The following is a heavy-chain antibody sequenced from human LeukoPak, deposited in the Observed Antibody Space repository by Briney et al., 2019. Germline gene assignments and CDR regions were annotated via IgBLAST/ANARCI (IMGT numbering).Heavy chain of an antibody. CDR1: GFTFSSYS. CDR2: ISSSSSYI. CDR3: AKTPQGGWYGRYGMDV. D-gene: IGHD6-19*01. Sequence: GGSLRLSCAASGFTFSSYSMNWVRQAPGKGLEWVSSISSSSSYIYYVDSVKGRFTISRDNSKNTLYLQMNSLRAEDTAVYYCAKTPQGGWYGRYGMDVWGQGTTVTVSS. J-gene: IGHJ6*02. V-gene: IGHV3-21*04.